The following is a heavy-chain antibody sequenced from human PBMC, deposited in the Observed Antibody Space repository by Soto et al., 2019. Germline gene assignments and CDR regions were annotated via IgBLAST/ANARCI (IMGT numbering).Heavy chain of an antibody. CDR1: GGTFSSYT. Sequence: ASVKVSCKASGGTFSSYTISWVRQAPGQGLEWMGRIIPILGIANYAQKFQGRVTITADKSTSTAYMELSSLRSEDTAVYYCAKSPPRIAVAALQGPIDYWGQGTLVTVSS. D-gene: IGHD6-19*01. V-gene: IGHV1-69*02. CDR2: IIPILGIA. J-gene: IGHJ4*02. CDR3: AKSPPRIAVAALQGPIDY.